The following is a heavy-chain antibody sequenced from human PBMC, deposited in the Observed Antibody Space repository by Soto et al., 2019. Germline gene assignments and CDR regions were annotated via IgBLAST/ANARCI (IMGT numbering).Heavy chain of an antibody. V-gene: IGHV1-8*01. CDR3: ARGINYYASGDDAFDI. Sequence: QVQLVQSGAEVKKPGASVKVSCKASGYTFTSYDINWVRQATGQGLEWMGWMNPNSGNTGYAQKFQGRVTMTRNTSIGTAYMELSSLRSEDTAVYYCARGINYYASGDDAFDIWGQGTMVTVSS. CDR1: GYTFTSYD. J-gene: IGHJ3*02. CDR2: MNPNSGNT. D-gene: IGHD3-10*01.